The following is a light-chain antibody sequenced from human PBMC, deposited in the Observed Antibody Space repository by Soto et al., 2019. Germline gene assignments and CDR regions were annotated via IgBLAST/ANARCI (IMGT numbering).Light chain of an antibody. CDR1: QSVSSSY. CDR3: HQYSNWPPWT. Sequence: EIVLTQSPGTLSLSPGERATLSCRASQSVSSSYLAWYHQKPGQAPRLLIYDASSRATGIPDRFSGSGSGTEFTLTISGLQSEDFAVYYCHQYSNWPPWTFGPGTKVDIK. J-gene: IGKJ1*01. CDR2: DAS. V-gene: IGKV3-20*01.